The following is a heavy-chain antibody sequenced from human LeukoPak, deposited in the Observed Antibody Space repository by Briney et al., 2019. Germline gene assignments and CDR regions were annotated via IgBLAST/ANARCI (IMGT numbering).Heavy chain of an antibody. V-gene: IGHV3-74*01. J-gene: IGHJ4*02. D-gene: IGHD2-8*01. CDR2: INSDGSST. CDR3: TSLGEPDIVLMVYPEDY. Sequence: GGSLRLSCAASGFTFSDYYMSWIRQAPGKGLVWVSRINSDGSSTSYADSVKGRFTISRDNAKNTLYLQMNTLRAEDTAVYYCTSLGEPDIVLMVYPEDYWGQGTLVTVSS. CDR1: GFTFSDYY.